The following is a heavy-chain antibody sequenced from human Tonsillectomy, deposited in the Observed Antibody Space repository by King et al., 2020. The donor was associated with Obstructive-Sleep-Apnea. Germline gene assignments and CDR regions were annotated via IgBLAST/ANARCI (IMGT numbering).Heavy chain of an antibody. Sequence: QLQESGPGLVKPSETLSLTCTVSGGSISSYYWSWIRQPPGKGLEWIGYIYYSGSTNYNPSLKSRVTISVDTSKNQFSRKLSSVTAADTAVYYCARDLYGSGFNWFDPWGQGTLVTVSS. D-gene: IGHD3-10*01. J-gene: IGHJ5*02. CDR3: ARDLYGSGFNWFDP. CDR1: GGSISSYY. CDR2: IYYSGST. V-gene: IGHV4-59*01.